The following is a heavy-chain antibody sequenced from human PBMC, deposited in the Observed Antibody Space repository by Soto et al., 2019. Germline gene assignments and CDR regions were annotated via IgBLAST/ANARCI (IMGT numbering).Heavy chain of an antibody. D-gene: IGHD3-9*01. Sequence: YAMSRISKKPGKGLEWVSAISGSGGSTYYADSVKGRFTISRDNSKNTLYLQMNSLRAEDTAVYYCAKPTQLRYFDWLFDYWGQGTLVTVSS. J-gene: IGHJ4*02. CDR3: AKPTQLRYFDWLFDY. CDR1: YA. V-gene: IGHV3-23*01. CDR2: ISGSGGST.